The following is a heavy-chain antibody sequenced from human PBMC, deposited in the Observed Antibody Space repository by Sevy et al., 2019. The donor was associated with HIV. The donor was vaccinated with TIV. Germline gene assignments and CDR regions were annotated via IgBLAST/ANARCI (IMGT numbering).Heavy chain of an antibody. Sequence: SETLSLTCTVSGDSISSSTYHWGWIRQSPGKGREWIGKIYYSGNTNYNPSLTSRATISVDTSKNQFSLNRTSVTAADKAVYYCARVVDFWSGYLDYWGQGTLVTVSS. D-gene: IGHD3-3*01. CDR1: GDSISSSTYH. CDR3: ARVVDFWSGYLDY. CDR2: IYYSGNT. V-gene: IGHV4-39*01. J-gene: IGHJ4*01.